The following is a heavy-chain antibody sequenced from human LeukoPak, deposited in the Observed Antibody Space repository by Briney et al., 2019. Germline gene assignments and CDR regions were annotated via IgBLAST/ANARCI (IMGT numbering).Heavy chain of an antibody. CDR2: ITTYNGNT. CDR1: GYTFTSCP. D-gene: IGHD4-17*01. V-gene: IGHV1-18*01. CDR3: ARGYDYGDYVGDFDY. Sequence: ASVKVSCKASGYTFTSCPISWVRQAPGQGLEWMGWITTYNGNTHYAQKLQGRVTMTTETSTSTAYMDLRGLRCDDTAVYYCARGYDYGDYVGDFDYWGQGTLVTVSS. J-gene: IGHJ4*02.